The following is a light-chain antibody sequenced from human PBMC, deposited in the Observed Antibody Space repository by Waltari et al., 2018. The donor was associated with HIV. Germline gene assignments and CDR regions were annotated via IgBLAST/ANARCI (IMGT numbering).Light chain of an antibody. V-gene: IGKV1-12*01. CDR1: QSIGTS. CDR2: EAA. J-gene: IGKJ2*03. Sequence: DTQMTQSPSSVSAFVGDRVTITCRAIQSIGTSVAWYQQKPDRTPKLLIFEAAGLQTGVPSRFSGSGSGTDFTLTITSLQPEDLATYYCQQANNFPHSFGQGT. CDR3: QQANNFPHS.